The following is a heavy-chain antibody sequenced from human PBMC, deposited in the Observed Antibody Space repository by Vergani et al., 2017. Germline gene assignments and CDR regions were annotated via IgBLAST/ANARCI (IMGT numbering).Heavy chain of an antibody. CDR1: GYSFTNYW. J-gene: IGHJ4*02. D-gene: IGHD6-25*01. Sequence: EVQLVQSGAEVKKPGESLKISCQLSGYSFTNYWIGWVRQMPGKGLEWMGIIHPADSDTRYSPSFQGQATSSVDKSISTAYLQRSSLRASDSAMYYCARLYGRDRSGSKYFYYWGQGTLVTVSS. CDR2: IHPADSDT. CDR3: ARLYGRDRSGSKYFYY. V-gene: IGHV5-51*01.